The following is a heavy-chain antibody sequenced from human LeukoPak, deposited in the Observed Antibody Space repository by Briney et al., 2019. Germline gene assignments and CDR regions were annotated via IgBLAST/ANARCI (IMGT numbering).Heavy chain of an antibody. D-gene: IGHD2/OR15-2a*01. CDR2: IYNSGST. CDR3: ATSNSWYLYLQY. V-gene: IGHV4-59*01. J-gene: IGHJ1*01. CDR1: GASISTFY. Sequence: SETLSLTCTVSGASISTFYWSWIRQPPGKGLEWIGYIYNSGSTNYNPSLKSRITISVDTSKNQFSLKLNSVTAADTAVYYCATSNSWYLYLQYWGQGTLVTVSS.